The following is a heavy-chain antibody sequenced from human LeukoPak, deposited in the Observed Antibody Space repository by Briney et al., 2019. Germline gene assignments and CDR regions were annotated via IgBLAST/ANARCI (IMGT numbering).Heavy chain of an antibody. Sequence: PGGSLRLSCAASGFTFSSYAMSWVRQAPWKGLEWVSAISSSGGSTYYADSVKGRFTISRDNSKNTLYLQMNSLRAEDTAVYYCAKGTLDIVVVPAAPKVYYFDYWGQGTLVTVSS. V-gene: IGHV3-23*01. CDR1: GFTFSSYA. CDR3: AKGTLDIVVVPAAPKVYYFDY. J-gene: IGHJ4*02. D-gene: IGHD2-2*01. CDR2: ISSSGGST.